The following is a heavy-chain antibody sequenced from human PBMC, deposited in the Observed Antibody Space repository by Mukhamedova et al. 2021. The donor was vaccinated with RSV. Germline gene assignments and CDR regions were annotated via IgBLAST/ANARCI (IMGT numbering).Heavy chain of an antibody. D-gene: IGHD2-2*01. J-gene: IGHJ4*02. CDR3: ASWGYCSSTSCRKFDY. Sequence: NPSLKSRVTISVDTSKNQFSLKLSSVTAADTAVYYSASWGYCSSTSCRKFDYWGQGTLVTVSS. V-gene: IGHV4-34*01.